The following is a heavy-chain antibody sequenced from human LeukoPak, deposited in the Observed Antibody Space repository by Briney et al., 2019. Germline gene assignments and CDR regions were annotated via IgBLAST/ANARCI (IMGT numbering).Heavy chain of an antibody. CDR1: GGSISSYY. V-gene: IGHV4-59*01. Sequence: RTSETLSLTCTVSGGSISSYYWSWIRQPPGKGLEWIGYIYYSGSTNYYPSLKSRVTISVDTSKNQFSLKLSSVTAADTAVYYCARGNTGFDYWGQGTLVTVSS. CDR3: ARGNTGFDY. D-gene: IGHD1-14*01. J-gene: IGHJ4*02. CDR2: IYYSGST.